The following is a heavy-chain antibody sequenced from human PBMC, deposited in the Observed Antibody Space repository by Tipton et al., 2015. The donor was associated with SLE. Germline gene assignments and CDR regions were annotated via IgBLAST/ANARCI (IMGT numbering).Heavy chain of an antibody. Sequence: TLSLTCTVSGGSLSDHYWSWIRQPPGKGLEWIGNIYYGGGTYYNPSLESRVTISLDTSKNQFSLKLNSVTAADTAVYYCARSTDQNWFDPWGQGTLVTVSS. CDR3: ARSTDQNWFDP. V-gene: IGHV4-59*06. CDR1: GGSLSDHY. CDR2: IYYGGGT. J-gene: IGHJ5*02. D-gene: IGHD2-2*01.